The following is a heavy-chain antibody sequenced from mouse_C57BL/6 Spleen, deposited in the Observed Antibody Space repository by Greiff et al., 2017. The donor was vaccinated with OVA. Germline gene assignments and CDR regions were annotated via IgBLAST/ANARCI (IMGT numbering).Heavy chain of an antibody. CDR1: GFSLSTFGMG. Sequence: VMLVESGPGILQPSQTLSLTCSFSGFSLSTFGMGVGWIRQPSGKGLECLAHIWWDDDKYYNPALKSRLTISKDTSKNQVFLKIANVDTADTATYYCARIYYSNYVRYAMDYWGQGTSVTVSS. V-gene: IGHV8-8*01. CDR2: IWWDDDK. J-gene: IGHJ4*01. CDR3: ARIYYSNYVRYAMDY. D-gene: IGHD2-5*01.